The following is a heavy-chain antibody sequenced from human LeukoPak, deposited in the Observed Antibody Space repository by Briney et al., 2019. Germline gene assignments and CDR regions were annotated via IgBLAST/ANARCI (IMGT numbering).Heavy chain of an antibody. CDR3: ARGSHAGYSYGPFDY. J-gene: IGHJ4*02. CDR1: GFTFSSYE. CDR2: ISSSGSTI. V-gene: IGHV3-48*03. D-gene: IGHD5-18*01. Sequence: PGGSLRLSCAASGFTFSSYEMNWVRQAPGKGLEWVSHISSSGSTIYYADSVKGRFTISRDNAKNSLYLQMNSLRAEDTAVYYCARGSHAGYSYGPFDYWGQGTLVTVSS.